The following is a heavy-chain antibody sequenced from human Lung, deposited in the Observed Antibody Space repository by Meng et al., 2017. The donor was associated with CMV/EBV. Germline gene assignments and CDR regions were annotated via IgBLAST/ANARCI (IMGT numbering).Heavy chain of an antibody. Sequence: QVELLQSGFELKKPGASVKVSCKASGYTFITYTINWVRQAHGRGLEWMGWISTNTGTPTYTQGFTGRFVFSLDTSVSTAYLQISSLKAEDTAVYYCARGGNVDPWGQGTLVTVSS. CDR3: ARGGNVDP. J-gene: IGHJ5*02. CDR1: GYTFITYT. V-gene: IGHV7-4-1*02. D-gene: IGHD3-16*01. CDR2: ISTNTGTP.